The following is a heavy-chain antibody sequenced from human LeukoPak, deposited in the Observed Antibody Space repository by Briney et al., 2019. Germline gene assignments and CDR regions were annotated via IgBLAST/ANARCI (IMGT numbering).Heavy chain of an antibody. CDR1: GYTFTGYY. D-gene: IGHD6-13*01. V-gene: IGHV1-2*02. CDR2: INPNSGGT. CDR3: ARDKGIAAILYYMDV. Sequence: ASVKVSCKASGYTFTGYYMRWVRQAPGQGLEWMGWINPNSGGTNYAQKFQGRVTMTRDTSISTAYMELSRLRSDDTAVYYCARDKGIAAILYYMDVWGKGTTVTVSS. J-gene: IGHJ6*03.